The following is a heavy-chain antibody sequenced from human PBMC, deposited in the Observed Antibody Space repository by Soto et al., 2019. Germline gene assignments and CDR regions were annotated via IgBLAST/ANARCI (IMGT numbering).Heavy chain of an antibody. CDR3: ATTGVQWSGDCLGDFDY. CDR1: GFTFSSYA. Sequence: GGSLRLSCAASGFTFSSYAMSWVRQAPGKGLEWVSAISGSGGSTYYADSVKGRFTISRDNSKNTLYLQMNSLRAEEKGVCSCATTGVQWSGDCLGDFDYWGQGTLVTVSS. D-gene: IGHD3-10*02. J-gene: IGHJ4*01. CDR2: ISGSGGST. V-gene: IGHV3-23*01.